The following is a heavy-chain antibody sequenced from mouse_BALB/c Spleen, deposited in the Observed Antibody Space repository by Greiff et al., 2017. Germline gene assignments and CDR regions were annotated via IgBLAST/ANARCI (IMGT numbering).Heavy chain of an antibody. D-gene: IGHD1-2*01. J-gene: IGHJ4*01. CDR2: IRNKANGYTT. CDR3: ARDKGTTATRYAMDY. V-gene: IGHV7-3*02. Sequence: EVKLMESGGGLVQPGGSLRLSCATSGFTFTDYYMSWVRQPPGKALEWLGFIRNKANGYTTEYSASVKGRFTISRDNSQSILYLQMNTLRAEDSATYYCARDKGTTATRYAMDYWGQGTSVTVSA. CDR1: GFTFTDYY.